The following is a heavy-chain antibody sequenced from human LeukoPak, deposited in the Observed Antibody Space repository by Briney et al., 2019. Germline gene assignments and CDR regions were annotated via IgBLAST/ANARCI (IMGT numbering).Heavy chain of an antibody. J-gene: IGHJ4*02. CDR3: AKDPVQLEIEGYFDY. CDR1: GFTFSSYG. D-gene: IGHD1-1*01. CDR2: ISYDGSNK. V-gene: IGHV3-30*18. Sequence: PGGSLGLSCAASGFTFSSYGMHWVRQAPGKGLEWVAVISYDGSNKYYADSVKGRFTISRDNSKNTLYLQMNSLRAEDTAVYYCAKDPVQLEIEGYFDYWGQGTLVTVSS.